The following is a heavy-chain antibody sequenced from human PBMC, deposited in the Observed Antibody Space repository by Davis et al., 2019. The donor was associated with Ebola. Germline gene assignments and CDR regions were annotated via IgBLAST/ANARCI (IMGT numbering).Heavy chain of an antibody. V-gene: IGHV4-38-2*02. Sequence: SETLSLTCTVSGYSISSGYYWGWIRQPPGKGLEWIGSIYHSGSTYYNPSLKSRVTISVDTSKNQFSLKLSSVTAADTAVYYCARVLRYFDWLLSRVGVIDPWGQGTLVTVSS. J-gene: IGHJ5*02. CDR1: GYSISSGYY. CDR3: ARVLRYFDWLLSRVGVIDP. CDR2: IYHSGST. D-gene: IGHD3-9*01.